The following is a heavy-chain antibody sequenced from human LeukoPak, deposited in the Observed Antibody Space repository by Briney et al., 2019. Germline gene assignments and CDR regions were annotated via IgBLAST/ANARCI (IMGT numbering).Heavy chain of an antibody. CDR1: GFTFSSYS. CDR2: ISSSSSYI. J-gene: IGHJ4*02. D-gene: IGHD3-9*01. CDR3: ARDFAGYLDY. Sequence: GGSLILSCAASGFTFSSYSMNWVRQAPGKGLEWVSSISSSSSYIYYADSVKGRFTISRDNAKNSLYLQMNSLRAEDTAVYYCARDFAGYLDYWGQGTLVTVSS. V-gene: IGHV3-21*01.